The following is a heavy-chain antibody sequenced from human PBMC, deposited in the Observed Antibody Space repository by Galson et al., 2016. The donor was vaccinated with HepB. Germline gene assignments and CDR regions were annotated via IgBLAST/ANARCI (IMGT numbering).Heavy chain of an antibody. D-gene: IGHD6-19*01. CDR3: AKLWGRSSGWYGSSYYQYGMDV. Sequence: SLRLSCAASGFTFSSYAMSWVRQAPGKGLEWVSGISGSGDLKYYADSVRGRFTIPRDNPKNTLYLQMKSRRVDDPAGYYLAKLWGRSSGWYGSSYYQYGMDVLSQGTTVSVSS. V-gene: IGHV3-23*01. CDR1: GFTFSSYA. J-gene: IGHJ6*02. CDR2: ISGSGDLK.